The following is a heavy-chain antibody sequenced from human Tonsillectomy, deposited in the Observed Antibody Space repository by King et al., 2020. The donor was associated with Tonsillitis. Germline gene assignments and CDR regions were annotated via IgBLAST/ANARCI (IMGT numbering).Heavy chain of an antibody. CDR2: TYYRSKWYN. J-gene: IGHJ6*03. Sequence: VQLQQSGPGLVKPSQTLSLTCAISGDSVSSNSAAWNWIRQSPSRGLEWLGRTYYRSKWYNDYAVSVISRITINPDTSKNQFSLQLNSVTPEDTAVYYCAREVGSGYSFPGNSYYMDGWGKGTTVTVSS. CDR3: AREVGSGYSFPGNSYYMDG. D-gene: IGHD3-22*01. V-gene: IGHV6-1*01. CDR1: GDSVSSNSAA.